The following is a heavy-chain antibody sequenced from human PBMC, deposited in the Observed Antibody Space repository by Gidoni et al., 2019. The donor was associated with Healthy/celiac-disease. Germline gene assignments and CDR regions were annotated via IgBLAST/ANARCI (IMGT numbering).Heavy chain of an antibody. CDR1: GFTFSSYA. D-gene: IGHD2-2*01. CDR2: ISYDGSNK. Sequence: QVQLVESGGGVVQPGRSLRLSCAASGFTFSSYAMHWVRQAPGKGLEWVAVISYDGSNKYYADSVKGRFTSSRDNSKNTLYLQMNSLRAEDTAVYYCAGGSSTSCPGDYWGQGTLVTVSS. V-gene: IGHV3-30-3*01. CDR3: AGGSSTSCPGDY. J-gene: IGHJ4*02.